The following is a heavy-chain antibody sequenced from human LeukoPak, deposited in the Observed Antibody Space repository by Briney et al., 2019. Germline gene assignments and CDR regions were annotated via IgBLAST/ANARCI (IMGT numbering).Heavy chain of an antibody. CDR1: GGTFSSYA. V-gene: IGHV1-69*04. D-gene: IGHD2-21*02. Sequence: SVKVSCKASGGTFSSYAISWVRQAPGQGLEWMGRIIPIFGIANYAQKLQGRVTITADKSTSTAYMELSSLRSEDTAVYYCARAGQYCGGDCFYFDYWGQGTLVTVSS. J-gene: IGHJ4*02. CDR2: IIPIFGIA. CDR3: ARAGQYCGGDCFYFDY.